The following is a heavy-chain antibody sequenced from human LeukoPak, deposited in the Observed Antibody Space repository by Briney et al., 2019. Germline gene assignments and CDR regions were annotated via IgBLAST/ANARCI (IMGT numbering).Heavy chain of an antibody. D-gene: IGHD2-15*01. V-gene: IGHV3-53*01. CDR2: IYTGGTT. CDR1: GFTFSTNY. CDR3: AGLGGGLDF. Sequence: GGSLRLSCAASGFTFSTNYMSWVRQAPGKGLEWVSLIYTGGTTYYADSVKGRFTISRDNSKNTLYLQMDSLRAEDTAVYYSAGLGGGLDFWGQGTLVTVSS. J-gene: IGHJ4*02.